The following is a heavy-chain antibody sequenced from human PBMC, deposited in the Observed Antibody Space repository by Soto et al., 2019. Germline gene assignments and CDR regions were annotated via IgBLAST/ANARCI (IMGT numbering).Heavy chain of an antibody. CDR3: ARDGAGSWNYFYYGMDV. D-gene: IGHD6-13*01. CDR2: IYYSGST. V-gene: IGHV4-59*01. J-gene: IGHJ6*02. Sequence: TSETLSLTCTVSGGSISSYYWIWIRQPPGKGLEWIGYIYYSGSTNYSPSLKSRVTISVDTSKNQFSLKLSSVTAADTAVYYCARDGAGSWNYFYYGMDVLGQGTTVTVSS. CDR1: GGSISSYY.